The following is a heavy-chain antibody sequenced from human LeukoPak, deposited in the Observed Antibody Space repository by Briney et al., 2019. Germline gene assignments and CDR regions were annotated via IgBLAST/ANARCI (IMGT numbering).Heavy chain of an antibody. J-gene: IGHJ5*02. CDR2: IYTSGST. D-gene: IGHD3-3*01. CDR3: ARGWARGYDFWSDNWFDP. CDR1: GGSISSGSYY. Sequence: SETLSLTCTVSGGSISSGSYYWSWIRQPAGKGLEWIGRIYTSGSTNYNPSLKSRVTISVDTSKNQFSLKLSSVTAADTAVYYCARGWARGYDFWSDNWFDPWGQGNLVTVSS. V-gene: IGHV4-61*02.